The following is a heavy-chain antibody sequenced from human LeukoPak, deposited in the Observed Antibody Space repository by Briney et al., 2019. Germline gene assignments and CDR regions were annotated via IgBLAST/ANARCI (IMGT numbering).Heavy chain of an antibody. CDR3: AKDYYYYDSSGLFDY. Sequence: PGGSLRLSCTVSGFTVSSNSMSWVRQAPGKGLEWVSFIYSDNTHYSDSVKGRFTISRDNAKNSLYLQMNSLRAEDTALYYCAKDYYYYDSSGLFDYWGQGTLVTVSS. J-gene: IGHJ4*02. V-gene: IGHV3-53*05. CDR1: GFTVSSNS. CDR2: IYSDNT. D-gene: IGHD3-22*01.